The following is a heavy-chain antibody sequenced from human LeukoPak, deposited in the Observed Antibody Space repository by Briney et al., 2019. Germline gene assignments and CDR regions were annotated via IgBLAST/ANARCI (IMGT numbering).Heavy chain of an antibody. CDR1: GGSISSYY. CDR2: IYYSGST. J-gene: IGHJ4*02. D-gene: IGHD6-13*01. Sequence: NPSETLSLTCTVSGGSISSYYWSWLRQPPGKGLEWIGYIYYSGSTNYNPSLKSRVTISVDTSKNQFSLKLSSVTAADTAVYYCARHRGLASHDYWGQGTLVTVSS. V-gene: IGHV4-59*08. CDR3: ARHRGLASHDY.